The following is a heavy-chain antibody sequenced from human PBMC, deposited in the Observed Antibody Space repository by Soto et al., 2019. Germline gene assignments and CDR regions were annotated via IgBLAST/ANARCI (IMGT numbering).Heavy chain of an antibody. V-gene: IGHV3-23*01. Sequence: GSLRLSCAASGFPFINYAINWVRQAPGKGLEWVSAISSMGDKSYFADSVRGRFTISRDNSKNTVYLQMNNLRVDDTAVYYCAKDWITFGGVFDYWGQGTLVTVSS. CDR2: ISSMGDKS. CDR3: AKDWITFGGVFDY. J-gene: IGHJ4*02. D-gene: IGHD3-16*01. CDR1: GFPFINYA.